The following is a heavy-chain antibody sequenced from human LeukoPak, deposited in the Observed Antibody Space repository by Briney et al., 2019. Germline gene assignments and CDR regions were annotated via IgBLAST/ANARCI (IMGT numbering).Heavy chain of an antibody. J-gene: IGHJ4*02. CDR2: IYHGGST. D-gene: IGHD6-13*01. Sequence: SETLSLTCAVSGGSISSGGYSWSWIRQPPGKGLEWIGYIYHGGSTHYNPSLKSRVTISVDRSKNQFSLKLSSVTAADTAVYYCARHDTFLGPRAAAAPGHIDYWGQGTLVTVSS. V-gene: IGHV4-30-2*01. CDR1: GGSISSGGYS. CDR3: ARHDTFLGPRAAAAPGHIDY.